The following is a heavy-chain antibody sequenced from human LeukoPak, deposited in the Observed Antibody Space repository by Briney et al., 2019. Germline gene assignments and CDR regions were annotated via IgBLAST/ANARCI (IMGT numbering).Heavy chain of an antibody. Sequence: PGRSLRLSCAASGFRFDGHAMPWVRQAPGKGLEWVSGISWKSDTRGYADSVKGRFTISRDNVKNSLYLQMNSLRPEDTALYYCAKDGRGSGWYSGNWFDPWGQGTLVIVSS. V-gene: IGHV3-9*01. CDR2: ISWKSDTR. J-gene: IGHJ5*02. CDR1: GFRFDGHA. D-gene: IGHD6-19*01. CDR3: AKDGRGSGWYSGNWFDP.